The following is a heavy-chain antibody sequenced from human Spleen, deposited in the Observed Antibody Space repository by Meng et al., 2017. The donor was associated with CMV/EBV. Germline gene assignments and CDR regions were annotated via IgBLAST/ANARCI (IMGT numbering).Heavy chain of an antibody. D-gene: IGHD3-22*01. Sequence: GESLKISCAASAFTFSGYEMNWVRLAPGKGLEWVSYISSSGNIKYYADSVKGRFTISRDNAKNSLYLQMNSLRVEDTAVYFCAKDAARQYYDSSGYYFDYWGLGTLVTVSS. J-gene: IGHJ4*02. CDR1: AFTFSGYE. CDR3: AKDAARQYYDSSGYYFDY. CDR2: ISSSGNIK. V-gene: IGHV3-48*03.